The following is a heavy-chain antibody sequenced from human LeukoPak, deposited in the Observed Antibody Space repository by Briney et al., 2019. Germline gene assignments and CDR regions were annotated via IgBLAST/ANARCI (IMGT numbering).Heavy chain of an antibody. CDR1: GGSISRSSYY. CDR2: IYYSGST. CDR3: AREKLTIFGVVMVSKILNWFDP. D-gene: IGHD3-3*01. V-gene: IGHV4-39*07. Sequence: SETLSLTCTVSGGSISRSSYYWGGIRQPPGKGLEWIGSIYYSGSTYYNPSLKSRVTISVDTSKNQFSLKLSSVTAADTAVYYCAREKLTIFGVVMVSKILNWFDPWGQGTLVTVSS. J-gene: IGHJ5*02.